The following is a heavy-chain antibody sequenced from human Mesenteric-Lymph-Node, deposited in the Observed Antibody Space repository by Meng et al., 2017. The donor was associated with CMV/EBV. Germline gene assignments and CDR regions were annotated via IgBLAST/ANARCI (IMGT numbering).Heavy chain of an antibody. V-gene: IGHV1-3*01. D-gene: IGHD3-3*01. CDR2: INGGNGKT. CDR3: ARESLHYDFWSGYPLPHFDY. Sequence: TSYARHWGSQAREQRLEWMGWINGGNGKTKYSQKCQGRVTITRDTSASTAYMELSSLRSEDTAVYYCARESLHYDFWSGYPLPHFDYWGQGTLVTVSS. J-gene: IGHJ4*02. CDR1: TSYA.